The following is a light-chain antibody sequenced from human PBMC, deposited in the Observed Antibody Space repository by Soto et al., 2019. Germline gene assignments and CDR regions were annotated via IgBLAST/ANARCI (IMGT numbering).Light chain of an antibody. J-gene: IGKJ1*01. CDR1: ESVSTY. CDR2: GAS. CDR3: HQYLNCPPA. Sequence: ETVMTQSPATLSVSPGERATLSCRASESVSTYLAWYQQKPGQAPRLLIYGASTRATGVPARFSGSGSGTEFTLIISSLQPEDFALYYCHQYLNCPPAFGLGTKVEVK. V-gene: IGKV3-15*01.